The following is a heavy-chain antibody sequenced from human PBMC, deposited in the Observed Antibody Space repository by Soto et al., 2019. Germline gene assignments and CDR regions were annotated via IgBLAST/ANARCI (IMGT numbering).Heavy chain of an antibody. CDR2: IDGSGGST. CDR1: GFTFSSYV. CDR3: AKRESCSGGNCPFAY. Sequence: EVQLLESGGGLVQPGGSLRLSCAASGFTFSSYVMSWVRQAPGKGLEWVSTIDGSGGSTYYADSVKGRFTISRDISKNTLYMQMNSLRAEDTAVYYCAKRESCSGGNCPFAYWGQGTLVTVSS. J-gene: IGHJ4*02. V-gene: IGHV3-23*01. D-gene: IGHD2-15*01.